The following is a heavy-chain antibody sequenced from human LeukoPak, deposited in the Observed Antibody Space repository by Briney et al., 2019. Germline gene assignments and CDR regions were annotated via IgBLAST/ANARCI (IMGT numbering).Heavy chain of an antibody. CDR1: GYTFTGYY. CDR3: AREACCSSSYDY. Sequence: ASVKVSCKASGYTFTGYYMHWVRQAPGQGLEWMGWINLNSGGTNYAQKFQGWVTMTRDTSISTAYMELSRLRSDDTAVYYCAREACCSSSYDYWGQGTLVTVSS. CDR2: INLNSGGT. D-gene: IGHD6-6*01. J-gene: IGHJ4*02. V-gene: IGHV1-2*04.